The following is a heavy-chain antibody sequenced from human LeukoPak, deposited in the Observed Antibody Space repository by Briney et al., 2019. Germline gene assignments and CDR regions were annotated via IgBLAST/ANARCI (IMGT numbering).Heavy chain of an antibody. D-gene: IGHD2-2*01. CDR2: ISAYNGNT. CDR1: GYTFTNYD. J-gene: IGHJ6*02. Sequence: ASVKVSCKTSGYTFTNYDISWVRQAPGQGLEWMGWISAYNGNTNYAQKLQGRVTMTTDTSTSTAYMELRSLRSDDTAVYYCARVVVGSYCSSTSCPLYYYYYYGMDVWGQGTTVTVSS. V-gene: IGHV1-18*01. CDR3: ARVVVGSYCSSTSCPLYYYYYYGMDV.